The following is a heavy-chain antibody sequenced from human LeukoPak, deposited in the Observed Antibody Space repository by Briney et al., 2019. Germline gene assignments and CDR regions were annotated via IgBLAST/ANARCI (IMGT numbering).Heavy chain of an antibody. Sequence: PGGSLRLSCAASGFTFSSSSMNWVRQAPGKGLEWVLCISSSSNTIYYADSVKGRFTISRDNAKNSLYLQMNSLRDEDTAVYYCARDHGGDGVFDIWGQGAMVTVSS. J-gene: IGHJ3*02. D-gene: IGHD4-23*01. CDR1: GFTFSSSS. CDR3: ARDHGGDGVFDI. V-gene: IGHV3-48*02. CDR2: ISSSSNTI.